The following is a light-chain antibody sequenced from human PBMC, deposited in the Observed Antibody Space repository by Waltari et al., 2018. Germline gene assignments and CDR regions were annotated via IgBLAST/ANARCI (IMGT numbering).Light chain of an antibody. J-gene: IGKJ2*01. CDR1: QGISSY. CDR2: AAS. V-gene: IGKV1-9*01. Sequence: DIQLTQSPSFLSASVGDRVPNTCRASQGISSYLAWYQQKPGKAPKLLIYAASTLQSGVPSRFSGSGSGTEFTLTISSLQPEDFATYYCQQLNSYPPTFGQGTKLEIK. CDR3: QQLNSYPPT.